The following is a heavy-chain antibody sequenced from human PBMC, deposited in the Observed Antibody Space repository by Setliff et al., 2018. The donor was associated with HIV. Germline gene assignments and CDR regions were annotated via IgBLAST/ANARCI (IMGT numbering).Heavy chain of an antibody. Sequence: PSETLSLTCTVSGGSISSGGYYWSWIRQHPGKGLEWIGYIYYSGSTYYNPSLKSRVTISVDTSKNQFSLKLRSVTAADTAVYYCARFPLLHKNAFDIWGQGTMVTVSS. D-gene: IGHD2-15*01. V-gene: IGHV4-31*03. CDR1: GGSISSGGYY. CDR3: ARFPLLHKNAFDI. CDR2: IYYSGST. J-gene: IGHJ3*02.